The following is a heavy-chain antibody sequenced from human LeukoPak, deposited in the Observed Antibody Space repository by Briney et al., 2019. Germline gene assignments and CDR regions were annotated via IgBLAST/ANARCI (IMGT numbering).Heavy chain of an antibody. Sequence: ASVKVSCKASGYTFTSYGISWVRQAPGQGLEWMGWISAYNGNTNYAQKLQGRVTMTTDTSTSTAYMELRSLRSDDTAVYYCARESYYYDSSGYLEFDYWGQGTLVTVSS. J-gene: IGHJ4*02. CDR3: ARESYYYDSSGYLEFDY. CDR2: ISAYNGNT. D-gene: IGHD3-22*01. V-gene: IGHV1-18*01. CDR1: GYTFTSYG.